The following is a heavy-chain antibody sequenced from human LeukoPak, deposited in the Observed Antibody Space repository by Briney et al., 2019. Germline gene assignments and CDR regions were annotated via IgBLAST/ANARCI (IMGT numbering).Heavy chain of an antibody. D-gene: IGHD6-19*01. J-gene: IGHJ4*02. CDR2: ISSTSSYI. V-gene: IGHV3-21*04. CDR1: GFTFSTYN. CDR3: AKVTDSSGSKNFDY. Sequence: GGSLRLSCVASGFTFSTYNMNWVRQAPGKGLEWVSSISSTSSYIYYADSVKGRFTISRDNAKNSLYLQMNSLRAEDTAVYYCAKVTDSSGSKNFDYWGQGTLVTVSS.